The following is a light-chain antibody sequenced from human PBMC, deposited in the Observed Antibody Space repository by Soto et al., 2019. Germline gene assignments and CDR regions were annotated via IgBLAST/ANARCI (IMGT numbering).Light chain of an antibody. CDR2: DVS. J-gene: IGLJ2*01. CDR1: RSDVGGYNY. CDR3: SSYTTSNTRVV. Sequence: QSALAQPASVSGSPGQSITISCTGTRSDVGGYNYVSWYQQNPGKAPKVMIYDVSSRPSGVSSRFSGSKSGNTASLTISGLQAEDEAHYYCSSYTTSNTRVVFGGGTKVTVL. V-gene: IGLV2-14*01.